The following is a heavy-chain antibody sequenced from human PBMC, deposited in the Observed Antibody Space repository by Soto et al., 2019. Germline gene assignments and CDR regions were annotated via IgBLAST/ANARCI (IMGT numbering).Heavy chain of an antibody. J-gene: IGHJ6*02. CDR2: IKSQGDGGTR. CDR3: TTDLQAYCDGTTCYAGNYYYDDMDV. D-gene: IGHD2-2*01. Sequence: GSLRLSCAASGFSFRNAWMSWLRQAPGKGLEWVGHIKSQGDGGTRDYAAPVKGRFTISRDDSKNTLFLQMNSLKNEDTAVYFCTTDLQAYCDGTTCYAGNYYYDDMDVWGQGTTVTVSS. CDR1: GFSFRNAW. V-gene: IGHV3-15*01.